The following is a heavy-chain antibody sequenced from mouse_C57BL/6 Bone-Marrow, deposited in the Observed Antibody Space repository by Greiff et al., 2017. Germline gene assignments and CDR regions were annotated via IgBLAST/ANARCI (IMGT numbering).Heavy chain of an antibody. J-gene: IGHJ4*01. CDR2: IYPGSGNT. Sequence: VQLQESGPELVKPGASVKISCKASGYSFTSYYIHWVKQRPGQGLEWIGWIYPGSGNTKYNEKFKGKAKLTADTCSSTAYMQLSSLTSEDSAVYYGASHYYGSISYYAMDYWGQGTSVTVSS. V-gene: IGHV1-66*01. CDR1: GYSFTSYY. D-gene: IGHD1-1*01. CDR3: ASHYYGSISYYAMDY.